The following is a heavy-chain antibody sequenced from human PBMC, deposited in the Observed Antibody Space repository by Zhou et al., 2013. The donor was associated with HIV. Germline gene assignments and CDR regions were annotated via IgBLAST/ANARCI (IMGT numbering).Heavy chain of an antibody. V-gene: IGHV1-69*05. D-gene: IGHD1-1*01. CDR3: ARKKGWNDVNWFDP. J-gene: IGHJ5*02. CDR2: IIPIFGTA. CDR1: GGTFSTYA. Sequence: QVQLVQSGAEVKKPGSSVKVSCKATGGTFSTYAFAWVRQAPGQGLEWMGGIIPIFGTANYAQKFQGRVTITTDESTSTAYMELSSLRSEDTAVYYCARKKGWNDVNWFDPWGQGTLVTVSS.